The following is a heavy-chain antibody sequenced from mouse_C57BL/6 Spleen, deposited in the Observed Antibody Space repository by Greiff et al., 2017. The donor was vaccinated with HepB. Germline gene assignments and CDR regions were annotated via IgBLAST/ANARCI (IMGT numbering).Heavy chain of an antibody. J-gene: IGHJ2*01. CDR3: ARSLPLLYFDY. CDR1: GYAFSSSW. D-gene: IGHD2-10*01. CDR2: IYPGDGDT. V-gene: IGHV1-82*01. Sequence: VQLQQSGPELVKPGASVKISCKASGYAFSSSWMNWVKQRPGKGLEWIGRIYPGDGDTNYNGKFKGKATLTADKSSSTAYMQLSSLTSEDSAVYFCARSLPLLYFDYWGQGTTLTVSS.